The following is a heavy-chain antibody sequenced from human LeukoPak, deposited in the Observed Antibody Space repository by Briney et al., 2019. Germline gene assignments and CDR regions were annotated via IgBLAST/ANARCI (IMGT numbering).Heavy chain of an antibody. CDR2: INAGNGNT. V-gene: IGHV1-3*01. CDR1: GYTLTSYA. J-gene: IGHJ4*02. Sequence: ASVKVSCKASGYTLTSYAMHWVRQAPGQRLERMGWINAGNGNTKYSQKFQGRVTITRDTSASTAYMELSSLRSEDTAVYYCARARSSSWPYYFDYWGQGTLVTVSS. D-gene: IGHD6-13*01. CDR3: ARARSSSWPYYFDY.